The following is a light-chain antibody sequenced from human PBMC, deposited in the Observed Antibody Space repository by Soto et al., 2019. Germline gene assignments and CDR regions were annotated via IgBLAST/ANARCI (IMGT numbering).Light chain of an antibody. V-gene: IGKV1-39*01. CDR1: QSIGTY. CDR3: QLSSTTGF. J-gene: IGKJ3*01. CDR2: AAS. Sequence: DIQMTQSPSSLSASVGDTVTITCRASQSIGTYLNWYQQRPGKPPKLLLYAASTLQGGVPPRFTGGGSGTHFTLIISGLLPDDFATYYWQLSSTTGFFGPGTKVDVK.